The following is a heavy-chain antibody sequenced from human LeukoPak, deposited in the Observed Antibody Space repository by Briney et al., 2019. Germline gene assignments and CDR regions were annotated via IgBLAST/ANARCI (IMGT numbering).Heavy chain of an antibody. CDR1: GGSISSTSYY. D-gene: IGHD3-22*01. Sequence: KTSETLSLTCTVSGGSISSTSYYWGWIRQPPGKGLEWIGSIYHSGSTYYNPSLKSRVTISVDTSKNQFSLKLSSVTAADTAVYYCARYYYDSSGYPFDYWGQGTLVTVSS. V-gene: IGHV4-39*07. CDR3: ARYYYDSSGYPFDY. J-gene: IGHJ4*02. CDR2: IYHSGST.